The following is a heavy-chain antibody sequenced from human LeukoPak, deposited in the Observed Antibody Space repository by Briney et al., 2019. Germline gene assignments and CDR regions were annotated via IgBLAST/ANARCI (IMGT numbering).Heavy chain of an antibody. D-gene: IGHD2-21*02. Sequence: SGGSLRLSCAASGFTFSSYGMHWVRQAPGKGLEWVAVISYDGSNKYYADSVKGRFTISRDNSKNTLYLQMNSLRAEDTAVYYCAKEGPYCGGDCYYDYWGQGTLSPSPQ. V-gene: IGHV3-30*18. CDR1: GFTFSSYG. CDR3: AKEGPYCGGDCYYDY. J-gene: IGHJ4*02. CDR2: ISYDGSNK.